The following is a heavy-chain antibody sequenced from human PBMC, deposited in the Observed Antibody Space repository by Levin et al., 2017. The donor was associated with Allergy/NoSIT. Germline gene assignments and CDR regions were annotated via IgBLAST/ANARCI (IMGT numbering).Heavy chain of an antibody. V-gene: IGHV4-59*08. D-gene: IGHD2-2*01. CDR2: IYYNGNA. CDR1: GGSISSDY. J-gene: IGHJ4*02. Sequence: ASETLSLTCTVSGGSISSDYWSWIRQPPGKGLEWIGYIYYNGNADYNPSLRSRVTISLDTSKNQFSLNLSSVTAADTAVYYCARQILGYCSSTSCTRSHFDYWGQGTLVTVSS. CDR3: ARQILGYCSSTSCTRSHFDY.